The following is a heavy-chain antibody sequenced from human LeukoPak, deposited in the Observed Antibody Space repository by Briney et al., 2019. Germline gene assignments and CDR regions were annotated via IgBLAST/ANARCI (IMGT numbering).Heavy chain of an antibody. D-gene: IGHD6-13*01. CDR2: IYSGGNT. V-gene: IGHV3-53*01. CDR3: AKDVAAAGTDWYFDL. CDR1: GFTVSSSY. J-gene: IGHJ2*01. Sequence: GGSLRLSCAASGFTVSSSYVSWVRQAPGKGLEWVSVIYSGGNTYYTDSVKGRFTISRDNSKNTLYLQMNSLRAEDTAVYYCAKDVAAAGTDWYFDLWGRGTLVTVTS.